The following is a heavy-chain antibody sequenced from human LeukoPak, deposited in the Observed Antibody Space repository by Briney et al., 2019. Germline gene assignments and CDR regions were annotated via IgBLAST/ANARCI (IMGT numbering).Heavy chain of an antibody. J-gene: IGHJ5*02. D-gene: IGHD2-21*01. CDR2: IYYMGTT. CDR1: VGAISSSPYY. CDR3: ANGAGGLSYYNWFET. Sequence: SEALSLTCTGSVGAISSSPYYWVFILHPPCKELECIFSIYYMGTTHYNPSLDSRVTISVDTSKNKFYLKLASVTDADTAIYYCANGAGGLSYYNWFETWGQGTLVTVSS. V-gene: IGHV4-39*07.